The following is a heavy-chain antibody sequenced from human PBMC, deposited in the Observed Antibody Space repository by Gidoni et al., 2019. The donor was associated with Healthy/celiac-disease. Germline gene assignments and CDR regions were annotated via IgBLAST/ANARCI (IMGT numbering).Heavy chain of an antibody. CDR1: GFTFSSYS. D-gene: IGHD2-15*01. V-gene: IGHV3-21*01. Sequence: EVQLVESGGGLVKPGGSLRLSCAASGFTFSSYSMNWVRQAPGKGMEWVSSISSSSSYIYYADSVKGRFTISRDNAKNSLYLQMNSLRAEDTAVYYCAREKGYCSGGSPCPEATQVASFDYWGQGTLVTVSS. J-gene: IGHJ4*02. CDR3: AREKGYCSGGSPCPEATQVASFDY. CDR2: ISSSSSYI.